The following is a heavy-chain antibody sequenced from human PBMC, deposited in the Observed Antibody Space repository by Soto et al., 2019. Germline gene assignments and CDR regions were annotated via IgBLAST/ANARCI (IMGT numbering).Heavy chain of an antibody. CDR2: ISSSSSTI. D-gene: IGHD2-2*01. CDR3: ARDLIGYCSSTSCWDFDY. Sequence: EVQLVESGGGLVQPGGSLRLSCAASGFTFSSYSMNWVRQAPGKGLVWVSYISSSSSTIYYADSVKGRFTISRDNAKNSLYLQMNSLRAEDTAVYYCARDLIGYCSSTSCWDFDYWGQGTLVTVSS. J-gene: IGHJ4*02. V-gene: IGHV3-48*01. CDR1: GFTFSSYS.